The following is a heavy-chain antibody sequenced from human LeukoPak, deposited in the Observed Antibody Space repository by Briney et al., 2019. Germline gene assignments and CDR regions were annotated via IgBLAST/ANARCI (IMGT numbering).Heavy chain of an antibody. Sequence: SETLSLTCAVYGGSFSGYYWSWIRQPPGKGLEWIGEINHSGSTNYNPSLKSRVTISVDTSKNQFSLKLSSVTAADPAVCYCVRVGIYYDYVWGSYDPCWFDPWGQGTLVTVSS. CDR3: VRVGIYYDYVWGSYDPCWFDP. V-gene: IGHV4-34*01. D-gene: IGHD3-16*01. CDR1: GGSFSGYY. J-gene: IGHJ5*02. CDR2: INHSGST.